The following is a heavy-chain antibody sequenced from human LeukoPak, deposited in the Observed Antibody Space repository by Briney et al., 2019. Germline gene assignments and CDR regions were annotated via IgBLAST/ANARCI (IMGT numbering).Heavy chain of an antibody. V-gene: IGHV3-23*01. J-gene: IGHJ3*02. CDR2: ISGSGGST. CDR1: GFTFSSYA. Sequence: GGSLRLSCAASGFTFSSYAMSWVRQAPGRGLEWVSDISGSGGSTYYADYVKGRFTISRDNSKNTLYLKMNSLRAEDTAVYYCAKGGYYLGDAFDIWGQGTMVTVSS. CDR3: AKGGYYLGDAFDI. D-gene: IGHD3-22*01.